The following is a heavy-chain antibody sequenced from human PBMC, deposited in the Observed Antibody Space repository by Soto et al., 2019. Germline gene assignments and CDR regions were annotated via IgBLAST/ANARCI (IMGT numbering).Heavy chain of an antibody. V-gene: IGHV4-34*01. J-gene: IGHJ3*02. CDR2: MSHSGGT. Sequence: QEQLQQWGAGLLKPSETLSLTCAVYGGFVSSGNYYWSWIRQPPGKGLEWIGEMSHSGGTHFNPSLQRRVTISVDTSKNQFSLKMSSVTAADTALYYCARVERGTATTVVDAFDIWGPGTMVTVSS. D-gene: IGHD1-1*01. CDR1: GGFVSSGNYY. CDR3: ARVERGTATTVVDAFDI.